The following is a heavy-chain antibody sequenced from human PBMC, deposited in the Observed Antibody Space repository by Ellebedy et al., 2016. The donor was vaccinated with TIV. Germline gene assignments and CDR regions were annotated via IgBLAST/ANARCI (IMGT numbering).Heavy chain of an antibody. CDR2: ITESGGNK. D-gene: IGHD4-23*01. J-gene: IGHJ3*01. CDR1: GLTFSSHA. V-gene: IGHV3-23*01. Sequence: PGGSLRLSCAASGLTFSSHAMSWVRQAPGKGLEWVSSITESGGNKYYADSVKGRFTISRDNSKDTLYLQMHSLRAEDTAIYYCERDPVGVGPAFDVWGQGTMVTVSS. CDR3: ERDPVGVGPAFDV.